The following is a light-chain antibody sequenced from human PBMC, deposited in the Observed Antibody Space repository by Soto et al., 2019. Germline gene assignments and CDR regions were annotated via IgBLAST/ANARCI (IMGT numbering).Light chain of an antibody. CDR3: QQYFTTPWT. CDR2: WAS. J-gene: IGKJ1*01. CDR1: QSVLYSSNDRSY. V-gene: IGKV4-1*01. Sequence: EIVMTQSPDSLAVSLGERATIKCKSSQSVLYSSNDRSYLAWFQQKPGQPPKALIYWASSRESGVPDRFSGSGSGTDFTLSTSSLQAEDVAVYFCQQYFTTPWTFGQGTKVDIK.